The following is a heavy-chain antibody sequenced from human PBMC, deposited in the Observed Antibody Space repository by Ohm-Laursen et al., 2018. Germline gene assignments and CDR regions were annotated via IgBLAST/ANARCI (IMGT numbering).Heavy chain of an antibody. Sequence: SLRLSCTASGFTFSDYYMSWIRQAPGKGLEWVSYISDSGSTIYYADSVKGRFTISRDNTKNSLYLQMNSLRAEDTALYYWAEGGFGGYDQWGQGTLVTVSS. V-gene: IGHV3-11*01. CDR1: GFTFSDYY. CDR2: ISDSGSTI. J-gene: IGHJ4*02. CDR3: AEGGFGGYDQ. D-gene: IGHD3-10*01.